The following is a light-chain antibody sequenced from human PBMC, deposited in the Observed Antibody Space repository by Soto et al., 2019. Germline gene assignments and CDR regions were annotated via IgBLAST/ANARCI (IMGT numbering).Light chain of an antibody. V-gene: IGLV2-14*03. CDR1: NSDIGAYNY. J-gene: IGLJ2*01. CDR3: TSLTTSTTMI. CDR2: DVN. Sequence: QSALTQPASVSGSPGQSITISCTGNNSDIGAYNYVSWYQQHPGKAPKLMIYDVNIRPSGVSNRFSGSKSGNTASLTISGLQAEDEADYYCTSLTTSTTMIFGGGTKLTVL.